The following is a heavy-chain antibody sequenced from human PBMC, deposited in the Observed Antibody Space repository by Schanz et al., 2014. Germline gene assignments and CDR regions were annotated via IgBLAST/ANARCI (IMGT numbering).Heavy chain of an antibody. V-gene: IGHV1-69*02. CDR1: GGTFSSYT. Sequence: QLQLVQSGAEVKKPGSSVKVSCKLSGGTFSSYTISWMRQAPGQGLEWMGKIIPVLNIATYAQRFQGRVSITADTSTNTADMEPSSLTAEDSAMHYCARGRGFYDYWGQGTLVTVSS. CDR2: IIPVLNIA. J-gene: IGHJ4*02. CDR3: ARGRGFYDY. D-gene: IGHD3-10*01.